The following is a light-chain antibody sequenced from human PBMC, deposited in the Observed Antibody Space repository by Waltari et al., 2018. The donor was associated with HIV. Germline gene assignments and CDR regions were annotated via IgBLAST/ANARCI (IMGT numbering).Light chain of an antibody. Sequence: QSVLTQPPSVSAAPGQKVTISCSGSHSNIGNNFVSWYQHLPGTAPKLLIYEKHRRPSRIPDRFSSSKTGTSATLGITGLQTGDEAIYYCATWDNSLRAMFGGGTKLTVL. CDR3: ATWDNSLRAM. V-gene: IGLV1-51*01. J-gene: IGLJ3*02. CDR1: HSNIGNNF. CDR2: EKH.